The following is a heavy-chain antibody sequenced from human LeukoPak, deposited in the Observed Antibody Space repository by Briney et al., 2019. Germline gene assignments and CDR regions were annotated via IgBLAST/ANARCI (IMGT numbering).Heavy chain of an antibody. CDR3: ARSGGNYYSI. V-gene: IGHV5-51*01. D-gene: IGHD1-26*01. CDR1: GYRSTSYW. CDR2: IYPGDSDT. Sequence: GESLKISCKGSGYRSTSYWIGWVRPMPGKGLEWRGIIYPGDSDTIYSPSFQGQVTISADKSTSTANLQWSSLKASDTAMYYCARSGGNYYSIWGQGTMVTVSS. J-gene: IGHJ3*02.